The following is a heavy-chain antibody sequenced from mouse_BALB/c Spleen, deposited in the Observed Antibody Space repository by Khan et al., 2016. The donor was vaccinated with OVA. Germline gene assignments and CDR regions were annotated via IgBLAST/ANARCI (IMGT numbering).Heavy chain of an antibody. CDR3: ARDYGSLYWYFDV. CDR1: GISITSGNYR. Sequence: EVQLQESGPGLVKPSQTVSLTCTVTGISITSGNYRWSWLRQFPGNKLEWIGNIYYSGTVTYNPSLTSRTTITRDTSKNQFFLEMNSLTAEDTATYYWARDYGSLYWYFDVWGAGTTVTVSS. J-gene: IGHJ1*01. V-gene: IGHV3-5*02. CDR2: IYYSGTV. D-gene: IGHD1-1*01.